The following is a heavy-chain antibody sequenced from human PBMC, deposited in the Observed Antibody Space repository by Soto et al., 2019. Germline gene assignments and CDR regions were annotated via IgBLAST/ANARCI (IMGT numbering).Heavy chain of an antibody. Sequence: VASVKVSCKVSGYTLTELSMHWVRQAPGKGLEWMGGFDPEDGETIYAQKFQGRVTMTEDTSTDTAYMELSSLRSEDTAVYYCATVSGDSSSWSWGWFDPWGQGTLVTVSS. CDR1: GYTLTELS. CDR3: ATVSGDSSSWSWGWFDP. CDR2: FDPEDGET. V-gene: IGHV1-24*01. J-gene: IGHJ5*02. D-gene: IGHD6-13*01.